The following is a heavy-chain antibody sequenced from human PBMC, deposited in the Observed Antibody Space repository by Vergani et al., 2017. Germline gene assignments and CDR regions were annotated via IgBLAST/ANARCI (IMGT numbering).Heavy chain of an antibody. CDR1: GYTFTGYY. V-gene: IGHV1-2*02. J-gene: IGHJ4*02. CDR3: ARGRGYSGYDFGPRGGMFDY. CDR2: INPNSGGT. D-gene: IGHD5-12*01. Sequence: QVQLVQSGAEVKKPGASVKVSCKASGYTFTGYYMHWVRQAPGQGLEWMGWINPNSGGTNYAQKFQGRVTITADESTSTAYMELSSLRSEDTAVYYCARGRGYSGYDFGPRGGMFDYWGQGTLVTVSS.